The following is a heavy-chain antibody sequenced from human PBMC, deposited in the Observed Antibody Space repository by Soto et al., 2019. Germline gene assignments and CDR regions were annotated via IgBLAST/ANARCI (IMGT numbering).Heavy chain of an antibody. Sequence: GASVKVSCKASGYTFTGYYMHWVRQAPGQGLEWMGWINPNSGGTNYARKFQGRVTMTRDTSISTAYMELSRLRSDDTAVYYCARGGYSSSWYSGYYYYGMDVWGQGTTVTVSS. D-gene: IGHD6-13*01. CDR1: GYTFTGYY. V-gene: IGHV1-2*02. J-gene: IGHJ6*02. CDR3: ARGGYSSSWYSGYYYYGMDV. CDR2: INPNSGGT.